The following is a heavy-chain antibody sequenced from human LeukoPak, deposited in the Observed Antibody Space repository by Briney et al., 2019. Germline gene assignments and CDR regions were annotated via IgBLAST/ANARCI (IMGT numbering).Heavy chain of an antibody. CDR2: IYHSGST. CDR1: GYSISSGYY. CDR3: ARLRSSTSFGYMDV. V-gene: IGHV4-38-2*01. D-gene: IGHD2-2*01. Sequence: SETLSLTCAVSGYSISSGYYWGWIRQPPGKGLEWIGRIYHSGSTYYNPSLKSRVTISVDTSKNPFSLKLSSVTPADTAVYYCARLRSSTSFGYMDVWGKGTTVTVSS. J-gene: IGHJ6*03.